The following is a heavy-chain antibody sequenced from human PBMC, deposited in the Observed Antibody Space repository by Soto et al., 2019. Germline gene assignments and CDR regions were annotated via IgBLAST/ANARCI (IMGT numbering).Heavy chain of an antibody. CDR2: IYYSGST. V-gene: IGHV4-30-4*01. Sequence: QVQLQESGPGLVKPSQTLSLTCTVSGGSISSGDYYWSWIRQPPGKGLEWIGYIYYSGSTYYNPSLKSRVTRSVDTSKNQFSLKLSSVTAADTAVYYCARVDRSSGYYLSYWGQGTLVTVSS. J-gene: IGHJ4*02. D-gene: IGHD3-22*01. CDR1: GGSISSGDYY. CDR3: ARVDRSSGYYLSY.